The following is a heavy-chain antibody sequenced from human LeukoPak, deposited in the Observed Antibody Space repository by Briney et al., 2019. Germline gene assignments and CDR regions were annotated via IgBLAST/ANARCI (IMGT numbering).Heavy chain of an antibody. CDR1: GGSINYYY. J-gene: IGHJ3*02. CDR2: IYYSGST. D-gene: IGHD4/OR15-4a*01. V-gene: IGHV4-59*01. Sequence: SEPLSLPRTVSGGSINYYYWSWIRQPPGKGLEGCGNIYYSGSTNYNRSLKSRVTMSADTSKNQFSLKLSSVTAADSAVYYCARTKSNGAFDIWGQGTMVTVSS. CDR3: ARTKSNGAFDI.